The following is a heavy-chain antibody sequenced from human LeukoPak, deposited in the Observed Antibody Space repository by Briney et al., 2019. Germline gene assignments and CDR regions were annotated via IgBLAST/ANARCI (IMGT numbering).Heavy chain of an antibody. V-gene: IGHV7-4-1*02. J-gene: IGHJ4*02. CDR2: INPNTGNP. CDR1: GYTFTRYA. D-gene: IGHD6-19*01. CDR3: AIDQPVAGVSNFDS. Sequence: ASVKVSCKASGYTFTRYAMNWLRRAPGQGLEWMGWINPNTGNPTYAQAFTGRFVFSLDTSVSTAYPQISSLNTEDTAVYYCAIDQPVAGVSNFDSWGQGTLVTVSS.